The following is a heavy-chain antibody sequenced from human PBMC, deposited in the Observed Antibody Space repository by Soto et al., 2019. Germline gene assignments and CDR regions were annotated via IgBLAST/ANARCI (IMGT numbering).Heavy chain of an antibody. V-gene: IGHV3-9*01. Sequence: GGSLRLSCAASGFTFDDYAMHWVRQAPGKGLEWVSGISWNSGSIGYADSVKGRFTISRDNAKNSLYLQMNSLRAEDTALYYCAKGFVSSTSWPFDYWGQGTLVTVS. J-gene: IGHJ4*02. CDR3: AKGFVSSTSWPFDY. CDR2: ISWNSGSI. D-gene: IGHD2-2*01. CDR1: GFTFDDYA.